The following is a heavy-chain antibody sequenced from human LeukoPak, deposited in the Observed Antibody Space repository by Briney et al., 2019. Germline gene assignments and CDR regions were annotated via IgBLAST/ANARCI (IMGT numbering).Heavy chain of an antibody. Sequence: GGPLRLSCAASGFTFSSYGMHWVRQAPGKGLEWVAFIRYDGSNKYYADSVKGRFTISRDNSKNTLYLQMNSLRAEDTAVYYCAKDQMLGYCSSTSCSPWYYYYMDVWGKGTTVTVSS. J-gene: IGHJ6*03. CDR1: GFTFSSYG. V-gene: IGHV3-30*02. CDR3: AKDQMLGYCSSTSCSPWYYYYMDV. CDR2: IRYDGSNK. D-gene: IGHD2-2*01.